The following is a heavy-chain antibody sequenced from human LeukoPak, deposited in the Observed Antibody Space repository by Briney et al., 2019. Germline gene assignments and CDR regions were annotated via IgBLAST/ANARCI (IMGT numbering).Heavy chain of an antibody. CDR3: ARGPGPIAGAKNPFDI. D-gene: IGHD1-26*01. J-gene: IGHJ3*02. V-gene: IGHV3-30*01. CDR1: GLTFSSYA. Sequence: PGPSLRLTCAASGLTFSSYAMHWVRQAPGKGLEWVAVISYDGSNKYYADSVKGRFTISGDKSKNTLYLQMNSLRPEDTAFYYCARGPGPIAGAKNPFDIWGQGTMVTVSS. CDR2: ISYDGSNK.